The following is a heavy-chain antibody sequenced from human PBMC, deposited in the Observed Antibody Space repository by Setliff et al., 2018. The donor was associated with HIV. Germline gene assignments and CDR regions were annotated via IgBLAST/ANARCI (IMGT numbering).Heavy chain of an antibody. CDR3: ARDSEHPTGYFDS. CDR1: DDSITTHY. CDR2: IYSGGSS. D-gene: IGHD1-1*01. J-gene: IGHJ4*02. V-gene: IGHV4-59*11. Sequence: PSETLSLTCTVSDDSITTHYWSWIRQPPGKGLEWIGHIYSGGSSNYNPSLKSRSSVSMDMSRKQFSLKLTSVTAADTAIYYCARDSEHPTGYFDSWGRGILVTAPQ.